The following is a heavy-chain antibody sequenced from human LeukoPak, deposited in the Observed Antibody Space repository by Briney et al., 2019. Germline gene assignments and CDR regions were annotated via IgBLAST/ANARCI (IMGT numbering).Heavy chain of an antibody. J-gene: IGHJ4*02. CDR3: AYSEGGYSYGKSFDY. CDR2: IYYSGST. CDR1: GGSISSADYY. Sequence: SETLSLTCTVSGGSISSADYYWSWIRQPPGKGLEWIGYIYYSGSTYHNPSLKSRVTISVDTSKNQFSLKLSSVTAADTAVYYCAYSEGGYSYGKSFDYWGQGTLVTVSS. D-gene: IGHD5-18*01. V-gene: IGHV4-30-4*01.